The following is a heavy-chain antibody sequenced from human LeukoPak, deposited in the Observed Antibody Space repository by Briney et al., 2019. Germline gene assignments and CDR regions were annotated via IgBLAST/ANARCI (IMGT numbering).Heavy chain of an antibody. CDR3: AINDNGRRYFQY. D-gene: IGHD2-8*01. Sequence: SASVKLSCKASGYTLTSYDIHWVRQATGQGLEWMGWMNPNSGDTGYVQKIQGRVTMTMKTSISTAYMELSSLKSKAMAVYYCAINDNGRRYFQYWGQGTLVTVSS. CDR1: GYTLTSYD. CDR2: MNPNSGDT. J-gene: IGHJ1*01. V-gene: IGHV1-8*01.